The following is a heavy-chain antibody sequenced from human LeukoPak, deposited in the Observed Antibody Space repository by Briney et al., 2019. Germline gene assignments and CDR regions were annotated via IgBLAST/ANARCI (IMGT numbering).Heavy chain of an antibody. CDR3: AAEYYYDSSGYGAFDI. CDR2: IYYSGST. J-gene: IGHJ3*02. V-gene: IGHV4-59*08. Sequence: PSETLSLTCTVSGGSISSYYWSWIRQPPGKGLEWIGYIYYSGSTNYNPSLKSRVTISVDTSKNQSSLKLSSVTAADTAVYYCAAEYYYDSSGYGAFDIWGQGTMVTVSS. D-gene: IGHD3-22*01. CDR1: GGSISSYY.